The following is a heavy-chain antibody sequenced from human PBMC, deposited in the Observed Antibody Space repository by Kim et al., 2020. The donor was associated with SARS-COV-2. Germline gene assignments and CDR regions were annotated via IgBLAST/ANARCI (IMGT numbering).Heavy chain of an antibody. V-gene: IGHV3-21*01. CDR3: ARVGYYDSSGYYSKFAFDI. CDR1: GFTFSSYS. J-gene: IGHJ3*02. D-gene: IGHD3-22*01. Sequence: GGSLRLSCAASGFTFSSYSMNWVRQAPGKGLEWVSSISSSSSYIYYADSVKGRFTISRDNAKNSLYLQMNSLRAEDTAVYYCARVGYYDSSGYYSKFAFDIWGQGTMVTVSS. CDR2: ISSSSSYI.